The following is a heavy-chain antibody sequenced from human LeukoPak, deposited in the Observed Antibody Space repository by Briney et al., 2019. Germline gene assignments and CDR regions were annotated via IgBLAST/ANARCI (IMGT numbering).Heavy chain of an antibody. J-gene: IGHJ4*02. CDR2: IYSGISST. V-gene: IGHV3-53*04. CDR3: ARVGSGWYDFDY. D-gene: IGHD6-19*01. Sequence: WGSLTLSCAASGFTVSSNYMSWVRQAPGKGLEWVSVIYSGISSTYNTASVKGGFTIYRHNSKNTLYLQMNSLRAEDTAVYYCARVGSGWYDFDYWGQGTLVTVSS. CDR1: GFTVSSNY.